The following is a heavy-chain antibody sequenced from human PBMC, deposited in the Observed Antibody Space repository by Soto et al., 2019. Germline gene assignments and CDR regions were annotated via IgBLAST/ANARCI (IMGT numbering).Heavy chain of an antibody. D-gene: IGHD4-4*01. CDR2: IIPIFSTP. J-gene: IGHJ6*02. Sequence: SVKVSCKASGGTFDRHTINWVRQAPGQGLEWMGGIIPIFSTPKYAQKFQGGVMLTADKSTSTAYMELSSLRYEDTAVYYCARGGLQAQGVQYNHYAMDVWGQGTTVTVSS. V-gene: IGHV1-69*06. CDR1: GGTFDRHT. CDR3: ARGGLQAQGVQYNHYAMDV.